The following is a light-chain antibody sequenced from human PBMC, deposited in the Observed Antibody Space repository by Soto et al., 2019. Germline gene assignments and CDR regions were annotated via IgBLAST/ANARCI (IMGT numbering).Light chain of an antibody. CDR2: WAS. J-gene: IGKJ1*01. V-gene: IGKV4-1*01. CDR3: HQYYSTPWT. CDR1: QSVLYSSRDKNY. Sequence: DIVMTQSPDSLAVSLGERATINCKSSQSVLYSSRDKNYLAWYQQKPGQPPKLLIYWASTLESGVPDRFSGSGSGTDFTLTISSLQAEDVAVYYCHQYYSTPWTFGQGTKVEIK.